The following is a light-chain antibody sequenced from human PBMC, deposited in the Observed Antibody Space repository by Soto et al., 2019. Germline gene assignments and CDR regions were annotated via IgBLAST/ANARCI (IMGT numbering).Light chain of an antibody. V-gene: IGKV1-27*01. CDR2: AAS. CDR1: LYIADY. CDR3: QNYNSAPWT. Sequence: DIQMTQNPSSLSASVGDRVTITFRASLYIADYLAWYHQKPGQVPKLLIYAASALQSGVPSRFTASGSGTDFTLTITGLQPEDFATYFCQNYNSAPWTFGQGTKV. J-gene: IGKJ1*01.